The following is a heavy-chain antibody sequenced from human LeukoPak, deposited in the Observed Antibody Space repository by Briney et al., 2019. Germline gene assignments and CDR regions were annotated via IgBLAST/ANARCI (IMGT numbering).Heavy chain of an antibody. V-gene: IGHV1-69*13. Sequence: GDSVKVSCKASGGSLKNFAISWVRQAPGQGPELMGGFNHIYGTTNYAQKFQGRVTITVDDSTNIAYLDLSSLRSDDTALYYCARRAEWFSWTRLDAFDIWGQGTMVTVSS. CDR1: GGSLKNFA. D-gene: IGHD3-3*01. J-gene: IGHJ3*02. CDR2: FNHIYGTT. CDR3: ARRAEWFSWTRLDAFDI.